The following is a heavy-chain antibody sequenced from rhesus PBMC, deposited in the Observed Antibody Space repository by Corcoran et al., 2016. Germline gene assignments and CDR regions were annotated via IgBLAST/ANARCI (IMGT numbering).Heavy chain of an antibody. CDR3: ASLASSGVSFEF. D-gene: IGHD6-25*01. CDR2: IYGGSGST. J-gene: IGHJ1*01. V-gene: IGHV4-127*01. CDR1: GYSISSGYG. Sequence: QVQLQESGPGLVKPSETLSLTCAVSGYSISSGYGWGWIRQPPGKGTEWIGQIYGGSGSTYYNPSHKRRVTVSKDTSKNQFSLKLSSVTAADTAVYYCASLASSGVSFEFWGQGALVTVSS.